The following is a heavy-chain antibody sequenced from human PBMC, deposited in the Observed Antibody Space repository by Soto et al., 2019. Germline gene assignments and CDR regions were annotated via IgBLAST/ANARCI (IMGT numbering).Heavy chain of an antibody. Sequence: QVQLVESGGGVVQPGRSLRLSCAASGFTFSSYGMHWVRQAPGKGLEWVAVISYDGSNKYYADSVKGRFTISRDNSKNALYLQMNSLRAEDTAVYYCANDCSGGSCYDLLGPFDYWGQGTLVTVSS. J-gene: IGHJ4*02. CDR2: ISYDGSNK. D-gene: IGHD2-15*01. V-gene: IGHV3-30*18. CDR3: ANDCSGGSCYDLLGPFDY. CDR1: GFTFSSYG.